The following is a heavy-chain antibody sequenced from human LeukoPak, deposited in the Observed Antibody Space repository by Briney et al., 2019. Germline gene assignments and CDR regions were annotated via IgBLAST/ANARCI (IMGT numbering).Heavy chain of an antibody. CDR1: GYTFTNYY. J-gene: IGHJ4*02. CDR3: ARDVYGYCSSTSCYPGDY. V-gene: IGHV1-18*04. Sequence: GASVKVSCKASGYTFTNYYIHWVRQAPGQGLEWMGWISAYNGNTNYAQKLQGRVTMTTDTSTSTAYMELRSLRSDDTAVYYCARDVYGYCSSTSCYPGDYWGQGTLVTVSS. CDR2: ISAYNGNT. D-gene: IGHD2-2*01.